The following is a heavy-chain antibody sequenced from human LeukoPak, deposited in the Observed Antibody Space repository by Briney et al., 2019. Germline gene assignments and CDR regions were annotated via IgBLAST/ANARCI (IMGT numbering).Heavy chain of an antibody. Sequence: GGSLRLSCAASGFTFSSYAMSWVRQAPGKGLEWVSAISGSGGSTYYADFVKGRFTISRDNSKNTLYLQMNSLRAEDTAVYYCAKRQLPYSSSDYFDYWGQGTLVTVSS. CDR1: GFTFSSYA. CDR3: AKRQLPYSSSDYFDY. J-gene: IGHJ4*02. D-gene: IGHD6-6*01. V-gene: IGHV3-23*01. CDR2: ISGSGGST.